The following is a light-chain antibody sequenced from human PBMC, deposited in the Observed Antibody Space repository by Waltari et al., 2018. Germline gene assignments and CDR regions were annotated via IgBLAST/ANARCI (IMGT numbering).Light chain of an antibody. CDR1: SSDVGGYNY. Sequence: QSALTQPASVSGSPGQSITISCTGTSSDVGGYNYVSWYQQHPGKGPKLMTYDVSNRPSGVPNRFSGSKSGNPASLTISGLQAEDEADYYCSSYTSSNSYVFGTGTKVTVL. CDR3: SSYTSSNSYV. J-gene: IGLJ1*01. V-gene: IGLV2-14*03. CDR2: DVS.